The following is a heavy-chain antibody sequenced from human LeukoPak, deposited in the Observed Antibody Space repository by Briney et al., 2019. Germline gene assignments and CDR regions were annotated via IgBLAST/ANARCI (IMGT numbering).Heavy chain of an antibody. J-gene: IGHJ4*02. CDR1: GFTVSSNY. Sequence: GGSLRLSCAASGFTVSSNYMSWVRQAPGKGLEWVSAISGSGGSTYYADSVKGRFTISRDNSKNTLYLQMNSLRAEDTAVYCCAKQSYYLDYWGQGTLVTVSS. CDR2: ISGSGGST. CDR3: AKQSYYLDY. D-gene: IGHD1-26*01. V-gene: IGHV3-23*01.